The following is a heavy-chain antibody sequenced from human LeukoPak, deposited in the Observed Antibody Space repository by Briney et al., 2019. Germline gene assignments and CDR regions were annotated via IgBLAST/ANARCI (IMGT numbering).Heavy chain of an antibody. D-gene: IGHD6-13*01. CDR1: GFSFTSYA. V-gene: IGHV1-58*01. CDR3: AAAVRVAAAGDY. Sequence: SVKVSYKPSGFSFTSYAVQWVRQAPGQRLEWIGWTVFGSGNTNYAQKFQERVTITRDMSTSTAYLELSSLRSEDTAVYYCAAAVRVAAAGDYWGQGTLVTVSS. CDR2: TVFGSGNT. J-gene: IGHJ4*02.